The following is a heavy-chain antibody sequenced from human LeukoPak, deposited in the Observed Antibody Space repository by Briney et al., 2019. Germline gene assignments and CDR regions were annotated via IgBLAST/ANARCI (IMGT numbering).Heavy chain of an antibody. V-gene: IGHV3-53*01. J-gene: IGHJ1*01. D-gene: IGHD6-13*01. CDR3: ARVSFSSSWYEYFQH. CDR1: GFTFGDFA. CDR2: IYSGGST. Sequence: GGSLRLSCTASGFTFGDFAMSWFRQAPGKGLEWVSVIYSGGSTYYADSVKGRFTISRDNSKNTLYLQMNSLRAEDTAVYYCARVSFSSSWYEYFQHWGQGTLVTVSS.